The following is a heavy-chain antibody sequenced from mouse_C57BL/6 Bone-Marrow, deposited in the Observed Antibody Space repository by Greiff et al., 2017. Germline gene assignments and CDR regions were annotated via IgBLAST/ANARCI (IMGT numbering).Heavy chain of an antibody. J-gene: IGHJ4*01. CDR2: IDPSDSYT. CDR3: AKWGEILGLFGSSLYYAMDY. D-gene: IGHD1-1*01. V-gene: IGHV1-50*01. Sequence: VQLQQPGAELVKPGASVKLSCKASGYTFTSYWMQWVKQRPGQGLEWIGEIDPSDSYTNYNQKFKGKATLTVDTSSSTAYMQLSSLTSADSAVYYCAKWGEILGLFGSSLYYAMDYWGQGTSVTVSS. CDR1: GYTFTSYW.